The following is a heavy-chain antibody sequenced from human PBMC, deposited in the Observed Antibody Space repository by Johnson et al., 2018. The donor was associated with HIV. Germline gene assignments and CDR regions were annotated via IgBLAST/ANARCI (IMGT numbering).Heavy chain of an antibody. D-gene: IGHD3-3*01. J-gene: IGHJ3*01. CDR2: IKQDGSEK. CDR1: GFTFSSYW. V-gene: IGHV3-7*01. Sequence: VQLVESGGGLVQPGGSLRLSCAASGFTFSSYWMSWVRQAPGKGLEWVANIKQDGSEKYYVDSVRGRFTISIDNAKNSLYLQMNSLRAEDTAVYYCARDGGYNLWSGWPPGAFDFWGQGTMVTVSS. CDR3: ARDGGYNLWSGWPPGAFDF.